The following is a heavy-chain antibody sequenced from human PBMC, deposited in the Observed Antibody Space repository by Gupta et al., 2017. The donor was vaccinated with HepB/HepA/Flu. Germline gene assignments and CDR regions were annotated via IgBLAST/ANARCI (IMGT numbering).Heavy chain of an antibody. Sequence: WVAVIWYDGSNKYYADSVKGRFTISRDNSKNTLYLQMNSLRAEDTAVYYGVGSSRWSNFDYWGQGTLVTVSS. CDR2: IWYDGSNK. V-gene: IGHV3-33*01. CDR3: VGSSRWSNFDY. D-gene: IGHD6-13*01. J-gene: IGHJ4*02.